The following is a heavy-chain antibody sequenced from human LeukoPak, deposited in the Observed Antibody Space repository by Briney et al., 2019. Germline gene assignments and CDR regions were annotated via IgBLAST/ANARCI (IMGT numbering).Heavy chain of an antibody. D-gene: IGHD6-19*01. Sequence: GGSLRLSCAASGFTFSSYAMSWVRQAPGKGLEWVSAISGSGGSTYYADSVKGRFTISRDNSKNTLYLQMNSLRAEDTAVYYCAKGKRWLGQGPSLHFDYWGQGTLVTVSS. CDR3: AKGKRWLGQGPSLHFDY. J-gene: IGHJ4*02. V-gene: IGHV3-23*01. CDR2: ISGSGGST. CDR1: GFTFSSYA.